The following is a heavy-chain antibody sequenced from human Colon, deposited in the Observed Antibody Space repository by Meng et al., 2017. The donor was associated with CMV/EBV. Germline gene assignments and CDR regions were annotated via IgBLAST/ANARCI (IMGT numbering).Heavy chain of an antibody. CDR3: ARGSLSSGWYGADY. Sequence: GSLRLSCTVSGGSTSNSYWSWIRQPPGKGLEWIGYIYYSGSTNYNPSLKSRVTISVDTSKNQFSLKLNSVTAADTAVYYCARGSLSSGWYGADYWGQGTLVTVSS. CDR1: GGSTSNSY. V-gene: IGHV4-59*01. CDR2: IYYSGST. D-gene: IGHD6-19*01. J-gene: IGHJ4*02.